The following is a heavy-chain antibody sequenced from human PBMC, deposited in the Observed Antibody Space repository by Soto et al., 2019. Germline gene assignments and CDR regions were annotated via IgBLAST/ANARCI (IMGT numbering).Heavy chain of an antibody. Sequence: QVHLVQSGAEVKKPGSSVKVSCKTSGGSFNNYAVSWVRQAPGQGLEWMGGIIPNFDTPNYAQKFQDRVTLIAEEATSTVYLELRSLRSNDQAVYYCAVAMVREILLFESFGMHVWGQGTTVIVSS. CDR3: AVAMVREILLFESFGMHV. D-gene: IGHD3-10*01. V-gene: IGHV1-69*01. CDR1: GGSFNNYA. J-gene: IGHJ6*02. CDR2: IIPNFDTP.